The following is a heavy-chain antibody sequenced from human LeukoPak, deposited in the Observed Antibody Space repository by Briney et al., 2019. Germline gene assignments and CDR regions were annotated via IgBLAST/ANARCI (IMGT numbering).Heavy chain of an antibody. J-gene: IGHJ4*02. CDR1: GFTFSGSA. CDR2: IRSKANSYAT. CDR3: TRRGSGWDY. V-gene: IGHV3-73*01. Sequence: PGGSLKLSCAASGFTFSGSAMHWVRQASGKGLEWVGRIRSKANSYATAYAASVKGRFTISRDDSKNTAYLQMNSLKTEDTAVYYCTRRGSGWDYWGQGTLVTVSS. D-gene: IGHD6-19*01.